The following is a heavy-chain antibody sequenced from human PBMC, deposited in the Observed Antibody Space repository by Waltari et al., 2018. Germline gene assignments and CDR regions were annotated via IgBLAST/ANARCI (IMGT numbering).Heavy chain of an antibody. D-gene: IGHD3-22*01. V-gene: IGHV3-30*18. CDR3: AQDARSSGYALYYFEL. Sequence: QGQLVESGGGVVQPGKSLRLSCTASGISFSNYAIYWVRQAPGKGVEWVAVILYDGSGKYYADSVKGRFTISRDNSKNTVHLQMTSLTTEDTAVYYCAQDARSSGYALYYFELWGQGTLVTVSS. CDR1: GISFSNYA. J-gene: IGHJ4*02. CDR2: ILYDGSGK.